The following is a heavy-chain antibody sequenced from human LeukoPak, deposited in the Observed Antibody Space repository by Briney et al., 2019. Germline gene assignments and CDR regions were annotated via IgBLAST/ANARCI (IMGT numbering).Heavy chain of an antibody. CDR1: GFTFSSYW. J-gene: IGHJ5*01. Sequence: SGGSLRLSCAASGFTFSSYWMAWVRQAPGKGLEWVANINPDGSEKYYVDSMKGRFTSSRDNAKSSLYLKIDRLRPEDTAAYSCARWGMTSTIDSWGQGTLVTVSS. CDR2: INPDGSEK. D-gene: IGHD1-26*01. CDR3: ARWGMTSTIDS. V-gene: IGHV3-7*01.